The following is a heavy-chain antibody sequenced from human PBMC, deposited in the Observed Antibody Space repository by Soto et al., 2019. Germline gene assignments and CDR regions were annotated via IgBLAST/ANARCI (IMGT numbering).Heavy chain of an antibody. Sequence: QVQLQESGPGLVKPSQTLSLTCSVSGGSISSNDYYWSWIRQHPGKGLEWIGYIYYSGSTYYNPSLKSRVTISVDTSKNQFSLKPSSVTAADTAVYYCARVPFGSYGVTYFDCWGQGTLVTVSS. CDR3: ARVPFGSYGVTYFDC. D-gene: IGHD1-26*01. J-gene: IGHJ4*02. V-gene: IGHV4-31*03. CDR1: GGSISSNDYY. CDR2: IYYSGST.